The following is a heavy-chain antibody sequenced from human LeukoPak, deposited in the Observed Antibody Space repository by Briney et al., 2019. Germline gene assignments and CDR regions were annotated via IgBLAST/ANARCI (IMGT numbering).Heavy chain of an antibody. J-gene: IGHJ4*02. CDR1: GGSISSGSYY. D-gene: IGHD2-21*02. V-gene: IGHV4-61*02. CDR2: IYTSGST. CDR3: AREGHIVVVTGLL. Sequence: SQTLSLTCTVSGGSISSGSYYWSWIRQPAGKGLEWIGRIYTSGSTNYNPSLKSRVTISVDTSKNQCSLKLSSVTAADTAVYYCAREGHIVVVTGLLWGQGTLVTVSS.